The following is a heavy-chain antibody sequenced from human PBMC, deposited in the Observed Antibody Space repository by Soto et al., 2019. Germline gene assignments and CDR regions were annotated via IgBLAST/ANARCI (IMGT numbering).Heavy chain of an antibody. D-gene: IGHD3-3*01. CDR1: GGTFSSYA. Sequence: QVQLVQSGAEVKKPGSSVKVSCKASGGTFSSYAINWVRQAPGPGLEWVGGVIPFPGTTKYAQRFWGRATITADKSTSTAYMELRSLTSDDTAVFYCASNFGVVSAGPRYEFHYGMDVWGQGTTVTVSS. J-gene: IGHJ6*02. CDR2: VIPFPGTT. V-gene: IGHV1-69*06. CDR3: ASNFGVVSAGPRYEFHYGMDV.